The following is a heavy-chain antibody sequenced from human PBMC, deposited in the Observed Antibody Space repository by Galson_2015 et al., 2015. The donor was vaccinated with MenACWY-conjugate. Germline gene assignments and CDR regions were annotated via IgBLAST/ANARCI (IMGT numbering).Heavy chain of an antibody. CDR2: IYPGDSDP. J-gene: IGHJ5*02. V-gene: IGHV5-51*01. D-gene: IGHD1-1*01. CDR3: ARRRAELNRFDP. CDR1: GYRFTNYW. Sequence: QSGAEVKEPGESLRISCKGSGYRFTNYWIGWVRQMPGKALEWMGIIYPGDSDPRYSPSFQGQVTISADKYTSTAYLQWSSLKASDTAMYYCARRRAELNRFDPWGQGTLVTVSS.